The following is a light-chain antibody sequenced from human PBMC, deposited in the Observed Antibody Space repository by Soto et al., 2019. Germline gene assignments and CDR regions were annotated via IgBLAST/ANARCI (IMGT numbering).Light chain of an antibody. V-gene: IGKV1-39*01. Sequence: DVQMTQSPSSLSASVGDRVTITCRASQYIRTYLNWYQQKPGKAPKLLICATATLHSGVPSRFSSSGSRTDIPLTISSLQPEYFATYYCQQTDKTPYTFGQGTKLEIK. CDR1: QYIRTY. CDR3: QQTDKTPYT. J-gene: IGKJ2*01. CDR2: ATA.